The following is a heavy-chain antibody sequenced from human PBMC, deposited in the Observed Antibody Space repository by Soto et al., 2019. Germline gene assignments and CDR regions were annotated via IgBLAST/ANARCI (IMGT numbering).Heavy chain of an antibody. CDR2: ISGSGGST. Sequence: EVQLLESGGGLVQPGGSLRLSCAVSGFTFSSYAMSWLRQGPGKGLEWVSAISGSGGSTYYADSMKGRFTISRDNSTNTLYLQMNSLMAEDACGYYCTKDVVRGVKCYSGDWGQGTLVTVCS. J-gene: IGHJ4*02. D-gene: IGHD3-10*01. CDR1: GFTFSSYA. V-gene: IGHV3-23*01. CDR3: TKDVVRGVKCYSGD.